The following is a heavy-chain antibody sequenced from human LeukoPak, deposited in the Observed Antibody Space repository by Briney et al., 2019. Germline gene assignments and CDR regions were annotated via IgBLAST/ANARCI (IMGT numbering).Heavy chain of an antibody. J-gene: IGHJ3*02. D-gene: IGHD3-10*01. V-gene: IGHV4-61*01. Sequence: SETLSLTCTVSGGSVSSGSYCWSWIRQPPGKGLEWIGYIYYSGSTNYNPSLKSRVTISVDTSKNQFSLKLSSVTAADTAVYYCARDRDEGAFDIWGQGTMVTVSS. CDR2: IYYSGST. CDR1: GGSVSSGSYC. CDR3: ARDRDEGAFDI.